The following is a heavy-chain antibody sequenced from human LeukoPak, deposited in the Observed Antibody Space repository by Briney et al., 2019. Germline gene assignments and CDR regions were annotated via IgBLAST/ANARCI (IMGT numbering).Heavy chain of an antibody. Sequence: TSETLSLTCAVYGGSFSGYYWSWIRQPPGKGLEWIGEINHSGSTNYNPSLKSRVTISVDTSKNQFSLKLSSVTAADTAVYYCARTMTDYDSSGYYSFDYWGQGTLVSVSS. CDR2: INHSGST. D-gene: IGHD3-22*01. CDR3: ARTMTDYDSSGYYSFDY. V-gene: IGHV4-34*01. CDR1: GGSFSGYY. J-gene: IGHJ4*02.